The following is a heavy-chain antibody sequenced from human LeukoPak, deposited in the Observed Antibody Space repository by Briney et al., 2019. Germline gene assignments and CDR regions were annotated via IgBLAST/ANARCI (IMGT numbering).Heavy chain of an antibody. J-gene: IGHJ3*02. CDR2: IYYSGST. D-gene: IGHD4-23*01. CDR1: GGSISSGDYY. Sequence: SQTLSLTCTVSGGSISSGDYYWSWIRQPPRKGLEWIGYIYYSGSTYYNPSLKSRVTISVDTSKNQFSLKLSSVTAADTAVYYCARADYGGNSSDAFDIWGQGTMVTVSS. V-gene: IGHV4-30-4*01. CDR3: ARADYGGNSSDAFDI.